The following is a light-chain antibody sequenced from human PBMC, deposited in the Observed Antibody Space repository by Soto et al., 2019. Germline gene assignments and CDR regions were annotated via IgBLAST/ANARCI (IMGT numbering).Light chain of an antibody. Sequence: EIVLTQSPGTLSLSPGERATLSCRASQSVSSSYLAWYQQKPGQAPRLLIYGASSRATGIPDRFSGSGSGTDFNLTISRLEPEGFAVYYCQQYGSSPGTFGQGTKVEIK. CDR2: GAS. CDR1: QSVSSSY. V-gene: IGKV3-20*01. CDR3: QQYGSSPGT. J-gene: IGKJ1*01.